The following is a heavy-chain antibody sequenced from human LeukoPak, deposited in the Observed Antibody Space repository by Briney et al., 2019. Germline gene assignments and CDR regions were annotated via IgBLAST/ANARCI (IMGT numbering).Heavy chain of an antibody. J-gene: IGHJ6*03. CDR3: ARGGLSYYYMDV. CDR1: GGSFSGYY. Sequence: SETLSLTCAVYGGSFSGYYWSWIRQPPGKGLEWIGEINHSGSTNYNPSLKSRVTISVDTSKNQFSLKLSSVTAADTAVYYCARGGLSYYYMDVWGKGTTVTVSS. V-gene: IGHV4-34*01. CDR2: INHSGST.